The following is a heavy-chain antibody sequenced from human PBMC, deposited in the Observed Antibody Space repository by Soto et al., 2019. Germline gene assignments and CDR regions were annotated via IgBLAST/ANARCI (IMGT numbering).Heavy chain of an antibody. CDR1: GFTFSYHA. CDR2: ISYDGDNK. CDR3: ARGTTTSAFSAMDV. Sequence: QVQLVESGGGVFQPGRSLRLSCAASGFTFSYHALNWFRQAPGKGLEWVAVISYDGDNKYIAESVKGRFTISRDNSKNTVSLQMNSLRAEATAMYVCARGTTTSAFSAMDVWGQGTTVTVSS. D-gene: IGHD1-1*01. V-gene: IGHV3-30-3*01. J-gene: IGHJ6*02.